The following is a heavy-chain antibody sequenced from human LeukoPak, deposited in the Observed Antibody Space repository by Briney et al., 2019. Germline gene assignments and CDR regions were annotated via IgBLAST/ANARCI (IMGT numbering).Heavy chain of an antibody. CDR1: GDSVSSNSAA. Sequence: SQTLSLTCAISGDSVSSNSAAWNWIRQSPSRGLEWLGRTYYRSKWYNDYAVSVKSRITINPDTSKNQFSLQLNSVTPEDTAVYYCARDAETYYYDSSGSDLRYWGQGTLVTVSS. CDR3: ARDAETYYYDSSGSDLRY. D-gene: IGHD3-22*01. J-gene: IGHJ4*02. V-gene: IGHV6-1*01. CDR2: TYYRSKWYN.